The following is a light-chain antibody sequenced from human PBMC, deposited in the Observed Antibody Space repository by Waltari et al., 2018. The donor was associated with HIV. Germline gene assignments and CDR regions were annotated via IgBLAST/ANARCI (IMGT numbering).Light chain of an antibody. V-gene: IGKV3-15*01. J-gene: IGKJ4*01. CDR3: LQYNNWPLLT. CDR2: GAS. CDR1: HSVSNN. Sequence: ERVMTQSPVTLSVSPGKRATLSCKATHSVSNNLAWYQQKPGQAPRLLIYGASTRATGIPARFSGSGSGTEFALTISSLQSEDFAVYYCLQYNNWPLLTFGGGTKVEI.